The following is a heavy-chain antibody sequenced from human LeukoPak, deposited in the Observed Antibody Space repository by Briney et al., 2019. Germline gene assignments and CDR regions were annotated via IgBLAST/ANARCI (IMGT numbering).Heavy chain of an antibody. D-gene: IGHD3-9*01. J-gene: IGHJ3*02. V-gene: IGHV1-2*02. CDR2: INPNSGGT. CDR3: ARPLTLGFEAFDI. Sequence: GASVKASCKASGYTFTVYYMHWVRQAPGQGLEWVGRINPNSGGTNYAQKFQGRVTMTRDTSISTAYMELSRLRSDDTAVYYCARPLTLGFEAFDIWGQGTTVTVSS. CDR1: GYTFTVYY.